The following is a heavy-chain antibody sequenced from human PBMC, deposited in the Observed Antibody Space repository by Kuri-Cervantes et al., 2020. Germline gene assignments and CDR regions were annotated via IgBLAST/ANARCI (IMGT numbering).Heavy chain of an antibody. Sequence: SGPTLVKPTLSLRQTSTFSGFSLSTSGVGVGWIRPPPGKALEWLALIYWDDDKRYSPSLKSRLTITKDTSKNQVVLTMTNMDPVDTATYYCAHTNRVTGLVYWGQGTLVTVSS. V-gene: IGHV2-5*02. CDR3: AHTNRVTGLVY. J-gene: IGHJ4*02. CDR2: IYWDDDK. CDR1: GFSLSTSGVG. D-gene: IGHD5-18*01.